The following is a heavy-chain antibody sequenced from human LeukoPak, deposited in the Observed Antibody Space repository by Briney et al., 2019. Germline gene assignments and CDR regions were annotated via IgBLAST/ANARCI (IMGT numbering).Heavy chain of an antibody. CDR1: GFIFSNYG. J-gene: IGHJ4*02. V-gene: IGHV3-23*01. CDR3: ARFRTWGDKAFDY. Sequence: GGSLRLSCAASGFIFSNYGMNWVRQAPGKGLEWVAAISASGSATSYADSVRGRFTISRDNSKNTLYLQMNSLRAEDTAVYYCARFRTWGDKAFDYWGQGTLVTVSS. D-gene: IGHD2-21*02. CDR2: ISASGSAT.